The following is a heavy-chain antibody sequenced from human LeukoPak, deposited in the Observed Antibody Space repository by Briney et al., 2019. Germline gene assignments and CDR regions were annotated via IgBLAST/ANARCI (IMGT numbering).Heavy chain of an antibody. CDR2: VHLDGRT. Sequence: SETLSLTCGVSGGSVINTNWWTWVRQPPGKGLEWIGEVHLDGRTNYNPSLESRLTMSVDVSENQVSLKLTSVTAADTAVYYCAREGTAGTNLNWFDPWGQGTLVTVSS. CDR3: AREGTAGTNLNWFDP. V-gene: IGHV4-4*02. J-gene: IGHJ5*02. D-gene: IGHD1-1*01. CDR1: GGSVINTNW.